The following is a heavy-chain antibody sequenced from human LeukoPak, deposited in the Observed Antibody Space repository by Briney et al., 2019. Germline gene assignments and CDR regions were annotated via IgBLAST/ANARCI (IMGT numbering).Heavy chain of an antibody. J-gene: IGHJ4*01. CDR1: GFTFSSYA. CDR2: ISGSGGST. D-gene: IGHD3-10*01. V-gene: IGHV3-23*01. CDR3: ATGAVRGVIITYLDY. Sequence: PGGSLRLSCAASGFTFSSYAMSWVRQAPGKGLEWVSAISGSGGSTYYADSVKGRFTISRDNSKNTLYLQMNSLRAEDTAVYYCATGAVRGVIITYLDYWGHGTLVTVSS.